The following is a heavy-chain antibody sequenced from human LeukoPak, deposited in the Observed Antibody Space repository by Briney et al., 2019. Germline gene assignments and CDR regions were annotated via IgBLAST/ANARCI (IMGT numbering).Heavy chain of an antibody. Sequence: PGGSLRLSCAASGFTFSSYWMNWVRQAPGKGLVWVSRVNNDGSGTTYADSVKGRFTISRDNSKNTLFLQMNSLRAEDTAVYYCAKDRAQQLVLDFWGQGTLVTVSS. CDR2: VNNDGSGT. CDR1: GFTFSSYW. V-gene: IGHV3-74*03. D-gene: IGHD6-13*01. J-gene: IGHJ4*02. CDR3: AKDRAQQLVLDF.